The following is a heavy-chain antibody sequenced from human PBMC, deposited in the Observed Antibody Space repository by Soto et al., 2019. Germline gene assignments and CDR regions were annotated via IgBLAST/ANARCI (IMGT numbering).Heavy chain of an antibody. CDR1: GYTFTSYD. V-gene: IGHV1-8*01. CDR2: MNPNSGNT. J-gene: IGHJ4*02. D-gene: IGHD3-22*01. Sequence: GASVKVSCKASGYTFTSYDINWVRQATGQGLEWMGWMNPNSGNTGYAQKFQGRVTMTRNTSISTAYMELSSLRSEDTAVYYCARGNRTMIVVVSYYFDYWCQGTLVTVSS. CDR3: ARGNRTMIVVVSYYFDY.